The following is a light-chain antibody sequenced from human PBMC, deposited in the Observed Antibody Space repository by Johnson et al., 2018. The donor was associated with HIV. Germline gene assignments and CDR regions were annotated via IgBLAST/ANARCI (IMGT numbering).Light chain of an antibody. CDR3: GTWDSSLSAPYV. Sequence: QSVLTQPPSVSAAPGQKVTISCSGSSSNIGNNYVSWYQQLPGTAPRLVIYDTIKRHSGIPDRFSGSKSGTSATLGITGLQTGDEADYYCGTWDSSLSAPYVFGPGTKVTVL. CDR2: DTI. CDR1: SSNIGNNY. V-gene: IGLV1-51*01. J-gene: IGLJ1*01.